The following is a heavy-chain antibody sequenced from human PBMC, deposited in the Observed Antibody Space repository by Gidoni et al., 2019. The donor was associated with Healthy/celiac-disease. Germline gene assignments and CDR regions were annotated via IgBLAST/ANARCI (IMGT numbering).Heavy chain of an antibody. CDR3: ARIRRDWLLRWNWFDP. CDR2: IDWDDDK. Sequence: QVTLRESGPALVKPTQTLTLTCTFSGFSLSTSGMCVSWIRQPPGKALEWLALIDWDDDKYYSTSLKTRLTISKDTSKNQVVLTMTNMDPVDTATYYCARIRRDWLLRWNWFDPWGQGTLVTVSS. J-gene: IGHJ5*02. V-gene: IGHV2-70*01. CDR1: GFSLSTSGMC. D-gene: IGHD3-9*01.